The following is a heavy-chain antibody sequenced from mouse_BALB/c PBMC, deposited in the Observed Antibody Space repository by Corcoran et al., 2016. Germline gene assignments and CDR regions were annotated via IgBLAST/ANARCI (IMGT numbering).Heavy chain of an antibody. CDR3: ARHGSSYSWFAY. CDR1: GYTFTDYN. D-gene: IGHD1-1*01. J-gene: IGHJ3*01. V-gene: IGHV1-18*01. CDR2: INPNNGGT. Sequence: EVLLQQSGPELVKPGASVKIPCKASGYTFTDYNMDWVKQSHGKSLEWIGDINPNNGGTIYNQKFKGKATLTVDKSSSTAYMELRSLTSEDTAVYYCARHGSSYSWFAYWGQGTLVTVSA.